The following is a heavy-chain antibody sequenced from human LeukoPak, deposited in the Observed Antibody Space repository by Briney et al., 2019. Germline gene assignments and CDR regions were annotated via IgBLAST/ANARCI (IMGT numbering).Heavy chain of an antibody. D-gene: IGHD6-19*01. Sequence: GGSLRLSCAASGFTFSNAWMSWVRQAPGKGLEWVGRIKSKTDGGTTDYAAPVKGRFTISRDDSKNTLYLQMNSLKTEDTAVYYCTTDVAGFSGGWYAFDYWGQGTLVTVSS. V-gene: IGHV3-15*01. CDR3: TTDVAGFSGGWYAFDY. CDR1: GFTFSNAW. CDR2: IKSKTDGGTT. J-gene: IGHJ4*02.